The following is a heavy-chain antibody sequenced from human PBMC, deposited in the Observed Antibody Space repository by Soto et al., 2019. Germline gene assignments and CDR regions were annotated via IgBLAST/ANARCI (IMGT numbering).Heavy chain of an antibody. V-gene: IGHV3-23*01. Sequence: PGGSLRLSCAASGFTFSSYAMSWVRQAPGKGLEWVSAISGSGGSTYYADSVKGRFTISRDNSKNTLYLQMNSLRAEDTAVYYCAKSTNYDILTGHRYYFDYWGQGTLGTVSS. J-gene: IGHJ4*02. CDR3: AKSTNYDILTGHRYYFDY. D-gene: IGHD3-9*01. CDR2: ISGSGGST. CDR1: GFTFSSYA.